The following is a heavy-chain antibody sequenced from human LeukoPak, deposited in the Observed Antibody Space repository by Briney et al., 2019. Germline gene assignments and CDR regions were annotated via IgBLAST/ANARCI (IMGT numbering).Heavy chain of an antibody. CDR1: GFTFDDYG. CDR3: ARDKDYYGSGTFDY. V-gene: IGHV3-20*04. D-gene: IGHD3-10*01. Sequence: GGSLRLSCAASGFTFDDYGMSWVRQAPGKGLEWVSGINWNGGSTGYADSVKGRFTISRDNAKNSLYLQMNSLRAEDTAVYYCARDKDYYGSGTFDYWGQGTLVTVSS. CDR2: INWNGGST. J-gene: IGHJ4*02.